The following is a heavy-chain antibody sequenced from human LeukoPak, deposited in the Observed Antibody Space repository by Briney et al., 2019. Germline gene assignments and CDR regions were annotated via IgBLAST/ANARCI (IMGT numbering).Heavy chain of an antibody. CDR3: ARSDYDSSGPDAFDI. Sequence: GGSLRLSCEASGFTFSRHTMNWVRQAPGKGLEWVSCISGSGTYKYYTDSVKGRFAISRDNAKSSLYLQMHSLRAEDTAVYYCARSDYDSSGPDAFDIWGHGTMVTVSS. V-gene: IGHV3-21*06. CDR1: GFTFSRHT. D-gene: IGHD3-22*01. CDR2: ISGSGTYK. J-gene: IGHJ3*02.